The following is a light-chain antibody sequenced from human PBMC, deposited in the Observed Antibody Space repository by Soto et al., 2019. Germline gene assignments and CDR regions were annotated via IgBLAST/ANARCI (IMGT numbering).Light chain of an antibody. CDR3: SSYVDTNSFI. CDR1: RSDVGGYDY. V-gene: IGLV2-8*01. J-gene: IGLJ1*01. Sequence: QSVQTQHPSASGSLGQSVTIFCTGTRSDVGGYDYVSWYQQHPGKGPKVLIYEVNKRPSGVPDRFSGSKSGNTASLTVSGLQPEDEADYYCSSYVDTNSFIFGTGTKVTVL. CDR2: EVN.